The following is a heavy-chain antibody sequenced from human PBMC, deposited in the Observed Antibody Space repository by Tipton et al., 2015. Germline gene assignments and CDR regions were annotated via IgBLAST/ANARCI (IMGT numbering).Heavy chain of an antibody. Sequence: GLVKPSETLSLRCTVSNGSISSYYWSWIRQPPGKGLEWIGYISYSGTTNYNPSLKSRVTISVDTSKNQFFLNLSSVTAADTAVYYCARIRGRYVLDHWGQGTLVTVSS. CDR1: NGSISSYY. D-gene: IGHD3-16*01. CDR3: ARIRGRYVLDH. CDR2: ISYSGTT. V-gene: IGHV4-59*12. J-gene: IGHJ4*02.